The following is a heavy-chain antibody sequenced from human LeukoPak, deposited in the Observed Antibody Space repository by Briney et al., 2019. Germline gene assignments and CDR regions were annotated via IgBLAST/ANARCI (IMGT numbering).Heavy chain of an antibody. CDR1: GYTFTDYY. CDR3: ARWLMRATTRDAFDI. J-gene: IGHJ3*02. Sequence: ASVKVSRKASGYTFTDYYIHWVRQAPGQGLQWMAWINPDNGGTNYAQKFQGRVTLTTDTSISTAYMELSGLRSDDTAVFYCARWLMRATTRDAFDIWGQGTVVTVSS. D-gene: IGHD1-26*01. CDR2: INPDNGGT. V-gene: IGHV1-2*02.